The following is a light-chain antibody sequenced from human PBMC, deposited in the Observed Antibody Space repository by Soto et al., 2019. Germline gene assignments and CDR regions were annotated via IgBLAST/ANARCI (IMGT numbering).Light chain of an antibody. J-gene: IGKJ1*01. CDR3: QQYGRSWT. V-gene: IGKV3-20*01. CDR2: GAS. Sequence: EIVMTQSPATLSVSRGERATLSCRASQSVSSNLAWYQQKPGQAPRLLIYGASTRATGIADRFSGGGSGTDFTLTISRLEPEDFAVYHCQQYGRSWTFGQGTKVDIK. CDR1: QSVSSN.